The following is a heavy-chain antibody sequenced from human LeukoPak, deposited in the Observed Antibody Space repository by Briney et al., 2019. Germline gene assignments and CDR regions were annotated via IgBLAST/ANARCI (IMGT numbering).Heavy chain of an antibody. V-gene: IGHV4-61*02. CDR1: GGSISSGSYY. CDR2: IYTSGST. Sequence: PSETLSLTCTVSGGSISSGSYYWSWIRQPAGKGLEWIGRIYTSGSTNYNPSLKSRVTISVDTSKNQFSLKLSSVTAADTAVYYCARQNYDILTGPLGYWGQGTLVTVSS. J-gene: IGHJ4*02. CDR3: ARQNYDILTGPLGY. D-gene: IGHD3-9*01.